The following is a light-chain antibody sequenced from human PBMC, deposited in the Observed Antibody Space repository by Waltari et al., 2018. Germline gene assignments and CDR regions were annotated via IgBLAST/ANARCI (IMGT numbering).Light chain of an antibody. Sequence: EIVMTQSPVTLSVSPGERATLSCWASQSVSSNLAWYQQKPGQAPRLLIYGASTRATGIPARFSGSGSGTEFTLTISSLQSEDFAVYYCQQYNNWPLLTFGGGTKVEIK. V-gene: IGKV3-15*01. CDR3: QQYNNWPLLT. CDR2: GAS. CDR1: QSVSSN. J-gene: IGKJ4*01.